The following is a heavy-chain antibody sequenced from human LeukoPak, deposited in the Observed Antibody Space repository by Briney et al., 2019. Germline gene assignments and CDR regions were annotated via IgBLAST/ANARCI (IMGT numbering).Heavy chain of an antibody. J-gene: IGHJ5*02. D-gene: IGHD3-22*01. CDR1: GGTFSSYA. CDR3: ARVSYYDSSGYGYWFDP. Sequence: SVKVSCKASGGTFSSYAISWVRQAPGQGLEWMGRIIPILGIANYAQKFQGRVTITADKSTSTAYMELSSLRSEDTAVYYCARVSYYDSSGYGYWFDPWGQGTLVTVSS. CDR2: IIPILGIA. V-gene: IGHV1-69*04.